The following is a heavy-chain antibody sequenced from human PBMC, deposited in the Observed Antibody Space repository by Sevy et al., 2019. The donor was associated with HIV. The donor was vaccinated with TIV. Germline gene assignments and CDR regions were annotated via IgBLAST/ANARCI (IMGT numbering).Heavy chain of an antibody. CDR3: ARGPFQLLSSHNWFDP. D-gene: IGHD2-2*01. Sequence: GGSLRLSCAASGFTFSSYSMNWVRQAPGKGLEWVSSISSSSSYIYYADSVKGRFTISRDNAKNSLYLQMNSLRAEDTAVYCCARGPFQLLSSHNWFDPWGQGTLVTVSS. J-gene: IGHJ5*02. CDR1: GFTFSSYS. V-gene: IGHV3-21*01. CDR2: ISSSSSYI.